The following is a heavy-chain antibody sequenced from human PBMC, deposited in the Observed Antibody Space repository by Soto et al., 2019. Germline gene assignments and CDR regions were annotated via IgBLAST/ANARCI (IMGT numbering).Heavy chain of an antibody. J-gene: IGHJ5*02. V-gene: IGHV4-39*01. CDR3: ARRFYDFWNQNWFDP. CDR2: IYYSGST. CDR1: GGSISSSSYY. D-gene: IGHD3-3*01. Sequence: SETLSLTCTVSGGSISSSSYYWGWIRQPPGKGLEWIGSIYYSGSTYYNPSLKSRVTISVDTSKNQFSLKLSSVTAADTAVYYCARRFYDFWNQNWFDPWGQGTLVTVSS.